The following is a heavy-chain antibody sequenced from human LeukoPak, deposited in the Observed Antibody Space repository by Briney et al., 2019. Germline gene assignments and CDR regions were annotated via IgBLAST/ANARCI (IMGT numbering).Heavy chain of an antibody. D-gene: IGHD3-10*01. J-gene: IGHJ3*02. Sequence: GGSLRLSCAASGFTFSSYSMNWVRQAPGKGLEWVSSISSSSSYIYYADSVKGRFTISRDNAKNSLYLQMNSPRAEDTAVYYCSGSGRRDAFDIWGQGTMVTVSS. CDR3: SGSGRRDAFDI. CDR1: GFTFSSYS. CDR2: ISSSSSYI. V-gene: IGHV3-21*01.